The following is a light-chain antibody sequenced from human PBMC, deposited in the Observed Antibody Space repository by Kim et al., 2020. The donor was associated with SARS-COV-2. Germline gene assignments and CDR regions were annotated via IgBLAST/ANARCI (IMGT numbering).Light chain of an antibody. V-gene: IGLV3-1*01. CDR2: QDS. CDR3: QAWDSSTAV. J-gene: IGLJ2*01. Sequence: SYELTQPPSVFVSAGQTASITCSGDKLGDKYACWYQQKPGQSPVLVIYQDSKRPSGIPERFSGSNSGNTATLTISGTQAMDEADYYCQAWDSSTAVFGGGTQLTVL. CDR1: KLGDKY.